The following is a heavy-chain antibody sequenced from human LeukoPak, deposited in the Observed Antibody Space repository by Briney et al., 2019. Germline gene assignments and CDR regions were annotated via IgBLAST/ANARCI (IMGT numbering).Heavy chain of an antibody. Sequence: ASVKVCCKASGYTFTRSYMHWVRQAPGQGLEWMGIINPSGGSTSYAQKLQGRVTMTRDTSTSTVYMELSSLRSEDTAVYYCARDGHYYDSSGYPRFYYMDVWGKGTTVTVSS. D-gene: IGHD3-22*01. CDR2: INPSGGST. CDR3: ARDGHYYDSSGYPRFYYMDV. V-gene: IGHV1-46*04. J-gene: IGHJ6*03. CDR1: GYTFTRSY.